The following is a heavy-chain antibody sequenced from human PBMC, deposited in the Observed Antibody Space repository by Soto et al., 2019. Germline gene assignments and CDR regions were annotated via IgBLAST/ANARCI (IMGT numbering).Heavy chain of an antibody. D-gene: IGHD1-26*01. Sequence: EVQLLESGGGFLQPGGSLRLSCAASGFTFSNETMSWVRQAPGRGLEWVSSLDGSGSHTFHADSVKGRFTISRDNSKNTVYLKMNSLRAEDTAVYYCVKGRYSANRGYVDYWGQGTVVSVSS. J-gene: IGHJ4*02. CDR1: GFTFSNET. CDR2: LDGSGSHT. V-gene: IGHV3-23*01. CDR3: VKGRYSANRGYVDY.